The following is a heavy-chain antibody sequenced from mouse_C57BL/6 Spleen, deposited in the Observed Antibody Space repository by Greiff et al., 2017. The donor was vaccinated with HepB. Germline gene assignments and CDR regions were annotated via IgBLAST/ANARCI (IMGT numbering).Heavy chain of an antibody. Sequence: EVKLQESGPELVKPGASVKMSCKASGYTFTDYNMHWVKQSHGKSLEWIGYINPNNGGTSYNQKFKGKATLTVNKSSSTAYMELRSLTSEDSAVYYCARWGYSSSFDYWGQGTTLTVSS. D-gene: IGHD2-12*01. CDR2: INPNNGGT. CDR1: GYTFTDYN. J-gene: IGHJ2*01. V-gene: IGHV1-22*01. CDR3: ARWGYSSSFDY.